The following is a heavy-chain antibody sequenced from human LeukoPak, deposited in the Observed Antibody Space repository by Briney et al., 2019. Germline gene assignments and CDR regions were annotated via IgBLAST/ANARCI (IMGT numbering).Heavy chain of an antibody. D-gene: IGHD3-22*01. CDR2: INPNSGDT. J-gene: IGHJ4*02. V-gene: IGHV1-2*02. Sequence: GASVKVSCKASGYTFTAYYMHWVRQAPGQGLEWMGWINPNSGDTKIARKFQGRVTMTRGTSISTAYMELSSLTSDDTAVYYCARGPNYYDSSGFHYRDWGQGTLVTVSS. CDR1: GYTFTAYY. CDR3: ARGPNYYDSSGFHYRD.